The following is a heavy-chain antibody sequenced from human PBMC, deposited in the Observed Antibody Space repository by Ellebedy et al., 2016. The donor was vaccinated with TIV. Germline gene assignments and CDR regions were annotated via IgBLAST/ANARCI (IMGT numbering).Heavy chain of an antibody. CDR2: IYYSGST. V-gene: IGHV4-30-4*01. CDR1: GGSISSGDYY. D-gene: IGHD1-26*01. CDR3: ARGWGGSYFWYFDY. Sequence: SETLSLXXTVSGGSISSGDYYWSWIRQPPGKGLEWIGYIYYSGSTYYNPSLKSRVTISVDTSKNQFSLKLSSVTAADTAVYYCARGWGGSYFWYFDYWGQGTLVTVSS. J-gene: IGHJ4*02.